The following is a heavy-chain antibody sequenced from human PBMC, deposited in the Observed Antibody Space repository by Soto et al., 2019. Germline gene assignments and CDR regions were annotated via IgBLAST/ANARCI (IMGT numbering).Heavy chain of an antibody. V-gene: IGHV3-30-3*01. CDR1: GFIFSNRA. Sequence: QVQLVESGGGVVQPGRYLRLSCVASGFIFSNRAMHWVRQAPGKGLEWVAVISFDGSNKYYAGSVKGRFTISRDNSKNTMDLQMNSLRPVDTAVYYCARDIVDSSGPHDAFDIWGQGTLVTVSS. D-gene: IGHD3-22*01. J-gene: IGHJ3*02. CDR3: ARDIVDSSGPHDAFDI. CDR2: ISFDGSNK.